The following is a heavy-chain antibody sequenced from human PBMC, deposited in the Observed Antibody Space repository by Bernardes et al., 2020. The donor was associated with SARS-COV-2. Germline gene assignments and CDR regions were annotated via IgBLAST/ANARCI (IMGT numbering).Heavy chain of an antibody. CDR2: LYYTGST. Sequence: SETLSLTCTVSGGSISAYYWSWFRQPPGKGLEWIGYLYYTGSTNYNPSLQSRVTISVDTSKNQFSLKLSSVTTADTAVYYCARGFDYWGQGTLVTVS. CDR3: ARGFDY. V-gene: IGHV4-59*01. J-gene: IGHJ4*02. CDR1: GGSISAYY.